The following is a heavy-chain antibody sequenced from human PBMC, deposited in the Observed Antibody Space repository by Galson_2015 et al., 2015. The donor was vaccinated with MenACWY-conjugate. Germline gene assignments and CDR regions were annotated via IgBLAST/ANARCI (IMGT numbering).Heavy chain of an antibody. J-gene: IGHJ4*02. CDR3: VTRRTTVTTNY. Sequence: SLRLSCAASGFTFSSYAMSWVRQAPGKGLEWVSAISGGGGVTYYADSVKGRFTISRDNSKSTLYLQMNSLRAEDTALYYCVTRRTTVTTNYWGQGTLVTVSS. V-gene: IGHV3-23*01. CDR1: GFTFSSYA. D-gene: IGHD4-17*01. CDR2: ISGGGGVT.